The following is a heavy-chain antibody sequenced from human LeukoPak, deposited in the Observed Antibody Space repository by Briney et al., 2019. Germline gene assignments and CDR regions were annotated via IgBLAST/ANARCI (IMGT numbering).Heavy chain of an antibody. CDR3: ARGNYDVLTGLDY. Sequence: PGRSLRLSCAASGFTFSYYGMHWVRQAPGKGLEWVAVIWYDGSNKYYADSVKGRFTISRDNSKNTLYLEMSSLRAEDTAVYYCARGNYDVLTGLDYWGQGTLVTVSS. CDR2: IWYDGSNK. J-gene: IGHJ4*02. V-gene: IGHV3-33*01. D-gene: IGHD3-9*01. CDR1: GFTFSYYG.